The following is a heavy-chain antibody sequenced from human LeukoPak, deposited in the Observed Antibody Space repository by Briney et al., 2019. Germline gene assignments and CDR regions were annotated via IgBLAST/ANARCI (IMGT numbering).Heavy chain of an antibody. Sequence: RASETLSLTCTVSDGSISSSSYYWGWIRQPPGKGLEWIGSIYYSGSTYYNPSLKSRVTISVDTSKNQFSLKLSSVTAADTAVYYCARSPNYYDSSRDAFDIWGQGTMVTVSS. CDR2: IYYSGST. V-gene: IGHV4-39*01. CDR1: DGSISSSSYY. D-gene: IGHD3-22*01. J-gene: IGHJ3*02. CDR3: ARSPNYYDSSRDAFDI.